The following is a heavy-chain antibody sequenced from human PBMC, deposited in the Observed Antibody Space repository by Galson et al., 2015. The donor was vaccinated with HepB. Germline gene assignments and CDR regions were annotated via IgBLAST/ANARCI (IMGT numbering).Heavy chain of an antibody. J-gene: IGHJ4*02. CDR1: GFTFSDHY. CDR3: ARALRYSGRSYDDY. D-gene: IGHD1-26*01. V-gene: IGHV3-72*01. CDR2: TRNRANSYTT. Sequence: SLRLSCAASGFTFSDHYMDWVRQAPGKGLGWVGRTRNRANSYTTIYAASVKDRFTISRDDSKNSLYLQMNSLKPEDTAVYYCARALRYSGRSYDDYWGQGTLVTVSS.